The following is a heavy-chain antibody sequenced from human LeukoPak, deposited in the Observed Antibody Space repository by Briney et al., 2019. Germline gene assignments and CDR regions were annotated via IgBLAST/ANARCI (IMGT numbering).Heavy chain of an antibody. J-gene: IGHJ4*02. D-gene: IGHD2-2*01. Sequence: SETLSLTCSVSGGSINSYYWSWIRQPPGKVLEWVGYIFYSGSTKYNPSLKTRVTMSVAASKNHISLRLSSVTAAETAIYYCARHISASARYDYWGQGTLVTVSS. CDR1: GGSINSYY. V-gene: IGHV4-59*08. CDR3: ARHISASARYDY. CDR2: IFYSGST.